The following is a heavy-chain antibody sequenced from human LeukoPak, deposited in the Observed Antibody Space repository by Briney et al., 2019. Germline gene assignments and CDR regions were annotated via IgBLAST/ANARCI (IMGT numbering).Heavy chain of an antibody. D-gene: IGHD6-13*01. J-gene: IGHJ5*02. V-gene: IGHV4-34*01. CDR2: INHSGST. Sequence: SETLSLTCAVYGGSFSTYYWSWIRQPPGKGLEWIGEINHSGSTTYNPSLKSRVTISVDTSKHQFSLKLSSVIAADTAIYYCARGRMTAADNWFDPWGQGTLVTVSS. CDR1: GGSFSTYY. CDR3: ARGRMTAADNWFDP.